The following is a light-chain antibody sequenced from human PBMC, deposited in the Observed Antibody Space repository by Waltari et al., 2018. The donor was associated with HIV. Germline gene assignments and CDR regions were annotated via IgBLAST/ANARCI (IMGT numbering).Light chain of an antibody. V-gene: IGKV3-15*01. CDR2: GAS. Sequence: EIVVPQSPVTLSVPPGERATLSCRASQSVSSNFAWYQQKPGQAPRLLIYGASTRATGIPARYSGSGSGTEFTLTISSLQSEDFAVYYCQQYNNWPRTFGQGTKLEIK. CDR1: QSVSSN. J-gene: IGKJ2*01. CDR3: QQYNNWPRT.